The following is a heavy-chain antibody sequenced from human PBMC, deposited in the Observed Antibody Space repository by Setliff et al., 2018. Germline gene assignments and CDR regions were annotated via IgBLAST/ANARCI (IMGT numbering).Heavy chain of an antibody. J-gene: IGHJ6*03. D-gene: IGHD1-1*01. Sequence: PSETLSLTCTVSDDSISSRHYYWSWIRQPAGKGLEWLGQIYTSWSTNYNPSLKGRATLSIDASKKQFSLKLTSVTAADTAVYYCARGAPQRSSFDSRYMDVWDKGATVTVSS. V-gene: IGHV4-61*09. CDR1: DDSISSRHYY. CDR3: ARGAPQRSSFDSRYMDV. CDR2: IYTSWST.